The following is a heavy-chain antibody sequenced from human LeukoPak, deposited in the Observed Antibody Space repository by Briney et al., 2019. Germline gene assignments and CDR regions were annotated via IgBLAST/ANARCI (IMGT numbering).Heavy chain of an antibody. Sequence: GGSLRLSCAASGFTFSSYAMHWVRQAPGKGLEWVAVISYDGSNKYYADSVKGRFTISRDNSKNSLYLQMNSLRAEDTALYYCAKDIYWRRWLQADLGLSLDYWGQGTLVTVSS. D-gene: IGHD5-24*01. J-gene: IGHJ4*02. CDR2: ISYDGSNK. V-gene: IGHV3-30-3*01. CDR3: AKDIYWRRWLQADLGLSLDY. CDR1: GFTFSSYA.